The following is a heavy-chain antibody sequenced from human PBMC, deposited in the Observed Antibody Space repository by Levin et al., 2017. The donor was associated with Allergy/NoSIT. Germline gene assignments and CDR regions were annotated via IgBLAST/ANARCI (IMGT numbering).Heavy chain of an antibody. J-gene: IGHJ4*02. D-gene: IGHD6-25*01. V-gene: IGHV3-53*01. Sequence: GESLKISCAASGFTVSSNYMSWVRQAPGKGLEWVSVIYSGGSTYYADSVKGRFTISRDNSKNTLYLQMNSLRAEDTAVYYCAREYSSGHFDYWGQGTLVTVSS. CDR1: GFTVSSNY. CDR2: IYSGGST. CDR3: AREYSSGHFDY.